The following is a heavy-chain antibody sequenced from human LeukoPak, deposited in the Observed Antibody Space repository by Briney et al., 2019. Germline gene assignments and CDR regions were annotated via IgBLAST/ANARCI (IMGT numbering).Heavy chain of an antibody. CDR3: AGADRHDYGEDY. J-gene: IGHJ4*02. V-gene: IGHV4-30-2*01. Sequence: SETLSLTCTVSGGSISSGAYYWSWIRQPPGRGLEWIGYIYHSGGTYYNPSLKSRVTISVDTSKNQFSLKLTSVTAADTAFYYCAGADRHDYGEDYWGQGTLVTVSS. CDR1: GGSISSGAYY. CDR2: IYHSGGT. D-gene: IGHD4-17*01.